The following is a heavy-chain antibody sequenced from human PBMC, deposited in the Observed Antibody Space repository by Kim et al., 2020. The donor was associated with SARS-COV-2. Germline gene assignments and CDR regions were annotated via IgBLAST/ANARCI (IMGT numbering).Heavy chain of an antibody. V-gene: IGHV4-34*01. J-gene: IGHJ4*02. CDR3: AIKPWVWNTIFGVVTDY. Sequence: SETLSLTCAVYGGSFSGYYWSWIRQPPGKGLEWIGEINHYGSTNYNASLKSRVTISVDSSKNQCSLKLSSVTAADTAVYYCAIKPWVWNTIFGVVTDYWGQGTLVTVSS. D-gene: IGHD3-3*01. CDR2: INHYGST. CDR1: GGSFSGYY.